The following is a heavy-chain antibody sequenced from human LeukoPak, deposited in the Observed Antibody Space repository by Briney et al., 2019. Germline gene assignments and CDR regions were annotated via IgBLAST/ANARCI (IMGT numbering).Heavy chain of an antibody. Sequence: SETLSLTCAVSGGSISSYYWSWIRQPAGKGLEWIGRIYTRTTNYNPSLKSRVTMSVDTSKNQFSLKLSSVTAADTAVYYCARGRSGGSCPNDAFDIWGQGTMVTVSS. CDR3: ARGRSGGSCPNDAFDI. D-gene: IGHD2-15*01. CDR1: GGSISSYY. J-gene: IGHJ3*02. CDR2: IYTRTT. V-gene: IGHV4-4*07.